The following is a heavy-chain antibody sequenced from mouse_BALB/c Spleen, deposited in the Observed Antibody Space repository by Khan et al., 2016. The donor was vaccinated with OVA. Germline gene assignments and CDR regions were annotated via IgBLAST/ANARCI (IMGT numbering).Heavy chain of an antibody. CDR2: INPSDGDT. CDR1: GYTFTSYY. D-gene: IGHD2-1*01. J-gene: IGHJ3*01. V-gene: IGHV1S81*02. Sequence: QVQLQQSGAELVKPRASVKLSCKASGYTFTSYYMDWVKQRPGQGLEWIGEINPSDGDTNFNEKFKSKAKLTVDKSSSTAYMQISSLTSEDSAVYYCTRSGYGTFAYWGQGTLVTVSA. CDR3: TRSGYGTFAY.